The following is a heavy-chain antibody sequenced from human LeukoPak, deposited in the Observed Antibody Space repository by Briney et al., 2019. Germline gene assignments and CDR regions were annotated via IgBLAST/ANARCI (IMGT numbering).Heavy chain of an antibody. CDR2: IFHTGSA. Sequence: PSETLSLTCAVSGYSISTGYFWGWIRPSPGQGLEWIGSIFHTGSASYNPSLKSRATLSVDTSKNGFSLKLTSVSAADTAIYYCASPRGTYIDYWGQGTLVIVSS. CDR1: GYSISTGYF. D-gene: IGHD3-16*01. J-gene: IGHJ4*02. CDR3: ASPRGTYIDY. V-gene: IGHV4-38-2*01.